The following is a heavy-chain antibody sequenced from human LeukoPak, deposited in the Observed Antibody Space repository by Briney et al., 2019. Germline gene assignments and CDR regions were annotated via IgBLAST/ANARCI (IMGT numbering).Heavy chain of an antibody. CDR3: ARRFGI. CDR2: IYYSGST. CDR1: SGSISGYY. J-gene: IGHJ3*02. Sequence: PSETLSLTCTVSSGSISGYYWSWIRQPPGKGLEWIGCIYYSGSTNYNPSLKTRVTMSVDTSKDQFSLKLSSVTAADTAVYYCARRFGIWGQGTMVTVSS. V-gene: IGHV4-59*08. D-gene: IGHD3-10*01.